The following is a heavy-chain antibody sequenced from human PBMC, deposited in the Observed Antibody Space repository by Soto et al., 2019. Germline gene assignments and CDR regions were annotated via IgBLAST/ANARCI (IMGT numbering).Heavy chain of an antibody. CDR2: INHSGST. CDR1: GGSFSGYY. D-gene: IGHD1-26*01. V-gene: IGHV4-34*01. CDR3: ASISYSGSYTFDY. J-gene: IGHJ4*02. Sequence: SETLSLTCAVYGGSFSGYYWSWIRQPPGKGLEWIGEINHSGSTNYNPSLKSRVTISVDTSKNQFSLKLSSVTAADTAVYYCASISYSGSYTFDYWGQGTLVTVSS.